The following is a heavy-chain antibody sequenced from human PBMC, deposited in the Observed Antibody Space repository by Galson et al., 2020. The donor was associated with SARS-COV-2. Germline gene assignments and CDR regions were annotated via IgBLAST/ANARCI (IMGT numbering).Heavy chain of an antibody. CDR1: GLTLSDYC. CDR2: ISGSSSHI. J-gene: IGHJ4*02. CDR3: ARGFCGGDCYEY. Sequence: GGSLRLSCAASGLTLSDYCMNWVRQAPGKGLEWVSAISGSSSHIYYADSVKGRFTISRDNAKNSVYLQMNSLRAEDTAVYYCARGFCGGDCYEYWGQGTLVTVSS. V-gene: IGHV3-21*04. D-gene: IGHD2-21*01.